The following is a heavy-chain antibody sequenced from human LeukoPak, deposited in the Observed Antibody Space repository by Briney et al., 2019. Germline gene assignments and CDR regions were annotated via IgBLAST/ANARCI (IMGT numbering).Heavy chain of an antibody. Sequence: SETLSLTCTVSGGSFSGYYWSWIRQPPGKGLEWIGEINHSGSTNYNPSLKSRVTISINTSKNQFSLKLSSVTAADTAVYYCARRNGQDIVATFRRRYYFDYWGQGTLVTVSS. CDR2: INHSGST. CDR1: GGSFSGYY. CDR3: ARRNGQDIVATFRRRYYFDY. D-gene: IGHD5-12*01. J-gene: IGHJ4*02. V-gene: IGHV4-34*01.